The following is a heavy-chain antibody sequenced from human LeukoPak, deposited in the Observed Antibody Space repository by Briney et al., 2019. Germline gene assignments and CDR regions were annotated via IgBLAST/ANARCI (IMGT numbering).Heavy chain of an antibody. V-gene: IGHV4-4*07. Sequence: SETLSLTCTVSGGSISSYYWSWIRQPAGKGLEWIGRIYTSGSTNYNPSLKSRVTMSVDTSKNQFSLKLSSVTAADTAVYYCARIKLTGDYYYGMDVWGQGTTVTVSS. CDR2: IYTSGST. CDR3: ARIKLTGDYYYGMDV. D-gene: IGHD7-27*01. CDR1: GGSISSYY. J-gene: IGHJ6*02.